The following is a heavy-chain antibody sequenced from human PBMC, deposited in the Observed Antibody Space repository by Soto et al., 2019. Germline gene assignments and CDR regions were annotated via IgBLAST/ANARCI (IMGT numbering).Heavy chain of an antibody. CDR1: GGTFSSYA. CDR2: NVPFFSTK. D-gene: IGHD6-13*01. CDR3: ARGGYSSTWSNLLDRSGLDV. J-gene: IGHJ6*02. Sequence: VSFQPSGGTFSSYAISWVRPAPVHGLEWMGGNVPFFSTKNYEQKFQGRVTITADTSTYTVDMELSRLRSGDTAVYYYARGGYSSTWSNLLDRSGLDVWGQGTTVTVSS. V-gene: IGHV1-69*06.